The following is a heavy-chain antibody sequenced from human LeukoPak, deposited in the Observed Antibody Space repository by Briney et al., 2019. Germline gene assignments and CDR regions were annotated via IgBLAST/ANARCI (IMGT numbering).Heavy chain of an antibody. CDR3: ARAPPKKASRVGYCSGGSCYLSPSPFDY. J-gene: IGHJ4*02. CDR2: IYYSGST. V-gene: IGHV4-31*03. CDR1: GGSISSGGYY. Sequence: SQTLSLTCTVSGGSISSGGYYWSWIRQHPGKGLEWIGYIYYSGSTYYNPSLKSRVTISVDTSKNQFSLKLSSVTAADTAVYYCARAPPKKASRVGYCSGGSCYLSPSPFDYWGQGTLVTVSS. D-gene: IGHD2-15*01.